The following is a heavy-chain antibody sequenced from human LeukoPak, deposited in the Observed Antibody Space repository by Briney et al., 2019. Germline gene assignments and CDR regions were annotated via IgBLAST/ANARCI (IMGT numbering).Heavy chain of an antibody. D-gene: IGHD1-14*01. V-gene: IGHV3-30-3*01. CDR1: GFTFSSYA. Sequence: GGSLRLSCAASGFTFSSYAMHWVRQAPGKGLEWVAVISYDGSNKYYADSVKGRFTISRDNSKNTLYLQMNSLRAEDTAVYYCVKHETGPEYWGQGTLVAVS. J-gene: IGHJ4*02. CDR3: VKHETGPEY. CDR2: ISYDGSNK.